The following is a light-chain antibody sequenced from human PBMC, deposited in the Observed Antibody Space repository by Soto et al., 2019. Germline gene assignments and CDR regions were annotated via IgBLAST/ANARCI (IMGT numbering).Light chain of an antibody. CDR2: KAS. CDR1: QSISSW. J-gene: IGKJ1*01. CDR3: QQYNSYPVT. V-gene: IGKV1-5*03. Sequence: DIQMTHSPSTLSASVGDRVTITCRASQSISSWLAWYQQKPGKAPKLLIYKASSLESGVPSRFSGSGSGTEFTLTISSLQPDDFATYYCQQYNSYPVTFGQGTKVDI.